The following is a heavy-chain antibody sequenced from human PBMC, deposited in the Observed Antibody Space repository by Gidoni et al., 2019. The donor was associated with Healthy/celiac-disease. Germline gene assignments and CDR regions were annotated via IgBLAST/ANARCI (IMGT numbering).Heavy chain of an antibody. CDR1: GFTFSSYG. V-gene: IGHV3-33*01. Sequence: QVQLVESGGGVVQPGRSLRLSCAASGFTFSSYGMHWVRQAPGKGLEWVAVIWYDGSNKYYADSVKGRFTISRDNSKNTLYLQMNSLRAEDTAVYYCAREGYGDYGMDVWGQGTTVTVSS. J-gene: IGHJ6*02. CDR2: IWYDGSNK. D-gene: IGHD4-17*01. CDR3: AREGYGDYGMDV.